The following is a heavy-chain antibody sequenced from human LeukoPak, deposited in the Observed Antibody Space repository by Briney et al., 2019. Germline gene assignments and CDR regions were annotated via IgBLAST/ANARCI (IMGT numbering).Heavy chain of an antibody. J-gene: IGHJ5*02. CDR1: GGSISSYY. D-gene: IGHD2-21*02. CDR3: ARQHIVVVTASESWFDP. CDR2: IYYSGST. V-gene: IGHV4-59*01. Sequence: SETLSLTCTVSGGSISSYYWSWIRQPPGKGLEWIGYIYYSGSTNYNPSLKSRVTISVDTSKSQFSLKLSSVTAADTAVYYCARQHIVVVTASESWFDPWGQGTLVTVSS.